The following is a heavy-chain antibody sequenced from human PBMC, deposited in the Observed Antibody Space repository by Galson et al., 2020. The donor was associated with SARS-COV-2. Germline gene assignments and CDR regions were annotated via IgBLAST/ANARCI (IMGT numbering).Heavy chain of an antibody. J-gene: IGHJ4*02. CDR1: GFTFNSYA. CDR2: IVASGGNT. Sequence: GESLKISCAASGFTFNSYAMSWVRQAPGKGLEWVSAIVASGGNTYYADSVKGRFTISRDNSKNTLYLQMNSLRAEDTAVYYCAKDGSRSFTPCDYWGQGTLVTVSS. V-gene: IGHV3-23*01. CDR3: AKDGSRSFTPCDY. D-gene: IGHD6-13*01.